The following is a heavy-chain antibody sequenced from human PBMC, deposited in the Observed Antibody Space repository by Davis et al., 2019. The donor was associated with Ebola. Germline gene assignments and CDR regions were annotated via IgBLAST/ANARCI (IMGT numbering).Heavy chain of an antibody. CDR2: IYYIGST. J-gene: IGHJ4*02. CDR1: GSSISSSSYN. V-gene: IGHV4-39*01. CDR3: ARHMGDNSIDY. D-gene: IGHD1-1*01. Sequence: SETLSLTCTASGSSISSSSYNWGWMRQPPGKGLEWTGSIYYIGSTNYNPSLTSRVTISVDTSKNQFCLKLNSVTAADTAVYYCARHMGDNSIDYWGQGTLVTVSS.